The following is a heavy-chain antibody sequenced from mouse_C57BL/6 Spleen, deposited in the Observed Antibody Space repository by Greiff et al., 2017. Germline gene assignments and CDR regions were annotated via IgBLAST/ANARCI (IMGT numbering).Heavy chain of an antibody. Sequence: VQLQQPGAELVMPGASVKLSCKASGYTFTSYWMHWVKQRPGQGLEWIGEIDPSDSNTNYNQKFKGKFTVTVDKAYSTVYVQISSLTSEDSAVYYCARVRDYGSDQGAWFAYWGQGTLVTVSA. J-gene: IGHJ3*01. D-gene: IGHD2-1*01. CDR3: ARVRDYGSDQGAWFAY. CDR1: GYTFTSYW. CDR2: IDPSDSNT. V-gene: IGHV1-69*01.